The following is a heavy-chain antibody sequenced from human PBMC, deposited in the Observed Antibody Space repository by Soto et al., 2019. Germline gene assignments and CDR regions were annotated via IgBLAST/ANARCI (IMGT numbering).Heavy chain of an antibody. CDR2: IKPRSGDT. CDR1: GYTFIGYY. V-gene: IGHV1-2*06. J-gene: IGHJ5*02. D-gene: IGHD1-26*01. CDR3: GRDGVGATPLGWFDP. Sequence: QVQLVQSGAEVKKPGASVKVSCKASGYTFIGYYIHWVRQAPGQGLEWMGRIKPRSGDTTYAQKLQGRLTMTRDTSISTAYMELSSLRSDDTAVYYCGRDGVGATPLGWFDPWGQGSLVTVSS.